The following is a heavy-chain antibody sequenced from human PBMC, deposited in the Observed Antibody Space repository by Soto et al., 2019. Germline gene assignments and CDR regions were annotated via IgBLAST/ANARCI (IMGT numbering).Heavy chain of an antibody. CDR3: ARGNDFWSPKPIRWFDP. CDR1: GYTFTSYG. Sequence: GASVKVSCKASGYTFTSYGISWVRQAPGQGFEWMGWISAYNGNTNYAQKLQGRVTMTTDTSTSTAYMELRSLRSDDTAVYYCARGNDFWSPKPIRWFDPWGQGTLVTVSS. J-gene: IGHJ5*02. CDR2: ISAYNGNT. V-gene: IGHV1-18*01. D-gene: IGHD3-3*01.